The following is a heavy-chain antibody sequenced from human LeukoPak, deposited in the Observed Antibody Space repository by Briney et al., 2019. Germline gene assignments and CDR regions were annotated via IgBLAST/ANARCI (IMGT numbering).Heavy chain of an antibody. V-gene: IGHV3-30*02. D-gene: IGHD3-3*01. Sequence: GGSLRLSCAASGFTFSSYGMHWVRQAPGKGLEWVAFIRYDGSNKYYADSVKGRFTISRDNSKNTLYLQMNSLRAEDTAVYYCASNHYDFWSGQGVNYFDYWGQGTLVTVSS. J-gene: IGHJ4*02. CDR1: GFTFSSYG. CDR2: IRYDGSNK. CDR3: ASNHYDFWSGQGVNYFDY.